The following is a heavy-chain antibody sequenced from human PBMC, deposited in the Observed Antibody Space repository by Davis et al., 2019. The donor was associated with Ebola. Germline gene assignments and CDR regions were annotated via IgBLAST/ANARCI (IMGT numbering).Heavy chain of an antibody. Sequence: SETLSLTCAVYGGSFSGYYWSWIRQPPGKGLEWIGYIYYSGSTNYNPSLKSRVTISVDTSKNQFSLKLSSVTAADTAVYYCARAPITMVQGNWFDPWGQGTLVTVSS. D-gene: IGHD3-10*01. CDR2: IYYSGST. J-gene: IGHJ5*02. CDR1: GGSFSGYY. V-gene: IGHV4-59*01. CDR3: ARAPITMVQGNWFDP.